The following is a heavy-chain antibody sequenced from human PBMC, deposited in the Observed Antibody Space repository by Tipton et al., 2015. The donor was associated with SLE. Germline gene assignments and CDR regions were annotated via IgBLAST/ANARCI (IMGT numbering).Heavy chain of an antibody. J-gene: IGHJ4*02. D-gene: IGHD2-21*01. CDR3: VAGNRYSSGG. Sequence: SLRLSCAASGIDFSNFWMHWVRHTPGEGLVWVSCIDTDGSSTYYRDSVEGRLTISRDNAKNTLYLQMNSLRPEDTAVYFCVAGNRYSSGGWGQGTQVTVSS. CDR1: GIDFSNFW. V-gene: IGHV3-74*01. CDR2: IDTDGSST.